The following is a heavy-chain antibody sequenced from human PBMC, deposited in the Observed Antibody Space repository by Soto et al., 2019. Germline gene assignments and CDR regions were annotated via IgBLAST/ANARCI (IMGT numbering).Heavy chain of an antibody. V-gene: IGHV3-74*03. CDR2: INSDASTI. Sequence: DVQLVESGGGLVQPGGSLRLSCAASGFTFSNYWMHWVRQAPGKGLVWVAYINSDASTIKYADSVKGRFTISRDNARKTLNLQMNSLRGDDTAVYYCARDKRNYYNYYGMEVWGQATRVTVS. CDR1: GFTFSNYW. D-gene: IGHD1-1*01. J-gene: IGHJ6*02. CDR3: ARDKRNYYNYYGMEV.